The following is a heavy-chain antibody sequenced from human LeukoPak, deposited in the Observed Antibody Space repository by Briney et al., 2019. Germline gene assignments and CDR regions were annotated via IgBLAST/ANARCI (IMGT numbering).Heavy chain of an antibody. V-gene: IGHV1-18*01. CDR2: ISAHNGNT. J-gene: IGHJ4*02. D-gene: IGHD3-22*01. CDR3: ARDFSYYYDSSGYYY. CDR1: GYTFTSYG. Sequence: ASVKVSCKASGYTFTSYGISWVRQAPGQGLEWMGWISAHNGNTNYAQKLQGRVTMTTDTSTSTAYMELRSLRSDDTAVYYCARDFSYYYDSSGYYYWGQGTLVTVSS.